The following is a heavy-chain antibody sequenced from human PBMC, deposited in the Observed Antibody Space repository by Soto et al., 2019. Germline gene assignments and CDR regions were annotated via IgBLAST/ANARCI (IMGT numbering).Heavy chain of an antibody. Sequence: TSYWIGWVRQMPGKGLEWMGIIYPGDSDTRYSPSFQGQVTISADKSISTAYLQWSSLKASDTAMYYCARSTYYDFWSGYSPYYYYMDVWGKGTTVTV. D-gene: IGHD3-3*01. CDR1: TSYW. CDR3: ARSTYYDFWSGYSPYYYYMDV. CDR2: IYPGDSDT. V-gene: IGHV5-51*01. J-gene: IGHJ6*03.